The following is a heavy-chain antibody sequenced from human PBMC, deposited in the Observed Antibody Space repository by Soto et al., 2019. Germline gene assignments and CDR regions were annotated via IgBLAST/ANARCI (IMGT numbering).Heavy chain of an antibody. D-gene: IGHD5-18*01. J-gene: IGHJ6*02. CDR2: ISWNSGSI. CDR1: GFTFDDYA. V-gene: IGHV3-9*01. Sequence: GGSLRLSCAASGFTFDDYAMHWVRQAPGKGLEWVSGISWNSGSIGYADSVKGRFTISRDNAKNSLYLQMNSLRAEDTALYYCAKDYVEYSYGYYAMDVWGQGTTVTVSS. CDR3: AKDYVEYSYGYYAMDV.